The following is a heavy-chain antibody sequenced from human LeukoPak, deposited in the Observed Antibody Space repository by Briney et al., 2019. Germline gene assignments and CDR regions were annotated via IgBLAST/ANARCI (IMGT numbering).Heavy chain of an antibody. CDR2: LNPDGSEK. J-gene: IGHJ4*02. V-gene: IGHV3-7*04. D-gene: IGHD3-10*02. CDR3: ARGDVAYAESAY. Sequence: PGGSLRLSCAASEFTFNIYWMTWVRQAPGKGLEWVANLNPDGSEKYYVDYVKGRFTISRDNAKNSLYLQMSSLRAEDTAVYYCARGDVAYAESAYWGQGTLVTVSS. CDR1: EFTFNIYW.